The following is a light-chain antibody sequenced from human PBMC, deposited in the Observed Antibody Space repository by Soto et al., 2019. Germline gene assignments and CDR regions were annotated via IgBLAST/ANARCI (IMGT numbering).Light chain of an antibody. V-gene: IGKV1-39*01. CDR2: AAF. Sequence: DIQMTQSPSSLSASVGDRVTITCRASQNIRTYLNWYQQRPGKAPKFLIYAAFTLQEGVPSRFSGSESGTDFTLPIRSLQPEDSSTYYGQQSYSDPLTFGQGTKLEIK. CDR1: QNIRTY. J-gene: IGKJ2*01. CDR3: QQSYSDPLT.